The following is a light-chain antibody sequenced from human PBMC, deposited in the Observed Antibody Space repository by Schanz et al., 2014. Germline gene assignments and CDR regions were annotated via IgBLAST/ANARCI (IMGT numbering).Light chain of an antibody. Sequence: QSALTQPASVSGSPGQSITLSCTGTSSDVGSYNLVSWYQQHPGKAPKLMIYDVSKRPSGVPDRFSGSKSGSTASLTVSGLQAEDEGDYYCSSFAGSTNWVFGGGTKLTVL. CDR3: SSFAGSTNWV. CDR2: DVS. J-gene: IGLJ3*02. V-gene: IGLV2-14*02. CDR1: SSDVGSYNL.